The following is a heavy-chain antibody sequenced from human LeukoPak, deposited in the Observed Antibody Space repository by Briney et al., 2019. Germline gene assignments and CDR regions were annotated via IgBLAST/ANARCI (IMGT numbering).Heavy chain of an antibody. V-gene: IGHV1-2*02. J-gene: IGHJ4*02. CDR1: GYTFTGYY. CDR3: ARAPATEYSTSWFFDY. D-gene: IGHD6-13*01. Sequence: EASVKVSCKASGYTFTGYYMHWVRQASGQGLEWMGWINPNSGGTNYAQKFQGRVTMTRDTSISTAYMELSRLRSDDTAVYYCARAPATEYSTSWFFDYWGQGTLVTVSS. CDR2: INPNSGGT.